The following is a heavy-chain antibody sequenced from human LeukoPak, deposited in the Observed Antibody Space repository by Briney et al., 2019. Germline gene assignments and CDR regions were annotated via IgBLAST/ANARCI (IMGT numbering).Heavy chain of an antibody. J-gene: IGHJ4*02. CDR2: IYYSGST. CDR3: ARTGSTVTMLYPFDH. D-gene: IGHD4-17*01. CDR1: GGSIRSYY. Sequence: SETLSLTCTVSGGSIRSYYWSWIRQPPGKGLEWIGYIYYSGSTNYNPSLKSRVSISVDTSKNQFSLRLSSVTAADTAVYYCARTGSTVTMLYPFDHWGQGTLVTVSS. V-gene: IGHV4-59*01.